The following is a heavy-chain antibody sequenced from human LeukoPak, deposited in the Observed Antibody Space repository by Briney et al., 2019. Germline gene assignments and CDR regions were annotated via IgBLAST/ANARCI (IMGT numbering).Heavy chain of an antibody. CDR1: GFTFDDYG. Sequence: GGSLRLSCAASGFTFDDYGMSWVRQALGKGLGWVSGINWKGGSTGYADSVKGGFTISSDNAKNSLYLQMNSLRAEDTALYYCARERRRFGEGFDYWGQGTLVTVSS. D-gene: IGHD3-10*01. V-gene: IGHV3-20*04. J-gene: IGHJ4*02. CDR2: INWKGGST. CDR3: ARERRRFGEGFDY.